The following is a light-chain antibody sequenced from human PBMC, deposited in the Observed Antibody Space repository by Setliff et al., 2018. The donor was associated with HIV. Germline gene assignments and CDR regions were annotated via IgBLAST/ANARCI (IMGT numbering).Light chain of an antibody. CDR1: STDVGTYNL. CDR3: CSYASGSTSLFV. J-gene: IGLJ1*01. Sequence: QSALTQPRSVSGSPGQSVTISCTGTSTDVGTYNLVSWYQQHPGKAPKVMIYEVSKRPSGISNRFSGSKSGNTASLTISGLQPEDESDYYCCSYASGSTSLFVFGTGTKVTV. CDR2: EVS. V-gene: IGLV2-23*02.